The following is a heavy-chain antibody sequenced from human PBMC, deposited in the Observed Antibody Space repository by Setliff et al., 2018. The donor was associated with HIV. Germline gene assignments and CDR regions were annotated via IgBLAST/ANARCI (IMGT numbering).Heavy chain of an antibody. CDR3: ASNFRSGYWYFDL. V-gene: IGHV3-43*01. CDR2: ISWDGDST. Sequence: GGSLRLSCAASGFTFDDYTMHWVRQAPGKGLEWVSLISWDGDSTYYADSVKGRFTISRDNSKNSLYLQMNSLRAEDMAVYYCASNFRSGYWYFDLWGRGTLVTVSS. CDR1: GFTFDDYT. J-gene: IGHJ2*01. D-gene: IGHD2-15*01.